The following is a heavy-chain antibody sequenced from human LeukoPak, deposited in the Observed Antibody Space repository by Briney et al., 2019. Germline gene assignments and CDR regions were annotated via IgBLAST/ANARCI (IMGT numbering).Heavy chain of an antibody. V-gene: IGHV4-39*07. CDR3: ARDRIGHPCGGDCWFHVDL. Sequence: SETLSLTCIVSGGSISSSTTYYWGWLRRSPGEGLGWVGRIYYSGVTYYSPSSKSRVSISVDTSKNQFSLRLTSVTAADTAVYFCARDRIGHPCGGDCWFHVDLWGRDTLVTVSS. CDR2: IYYSGVT. CDR1: GGSISSSTTYY. J-gene: IGHJ2*01. D-gene: IGHD2-21*02.